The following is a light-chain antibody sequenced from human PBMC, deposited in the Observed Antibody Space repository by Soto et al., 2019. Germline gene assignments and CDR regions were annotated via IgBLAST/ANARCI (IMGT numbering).Light chain of an antibody. CDR1: QGISNY. CDR3: QKYNNAPRT. CDR2: AAS. J-gene: IGKJ1*01. V-gene: IGKV1-27*01. Sequence: DIQMTQSPSSLSASVGDTVTITCRASQGISNYLAWYQQKPGQVPNLLIYAASTLQSGVPSRFSGSGSGTDFALTISGRRPEDVATYYCQKYNNAPRTFGQGTKVEI.